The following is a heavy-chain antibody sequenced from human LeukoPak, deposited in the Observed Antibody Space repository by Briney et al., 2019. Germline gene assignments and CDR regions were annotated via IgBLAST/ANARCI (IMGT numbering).Heavy chain of an antibody. D-gene: IGHD3-10*01. V-gene: IGHV3-48*02. J-gene: IGHJ4*02. CDR2: ISSGSVTI. Sequence: ETLSLTCTVSGGSISSYYWSWVRQSPGKGLEWISYISSGSVTIYYADSVKGRFTISRDNARNSLYLQMNSLRDEDTAVYYCARMFGSGSLDYWGQGTLVTVSS. CDR1: GGSISSYY. CDR3: ARMFGSGSLDY.